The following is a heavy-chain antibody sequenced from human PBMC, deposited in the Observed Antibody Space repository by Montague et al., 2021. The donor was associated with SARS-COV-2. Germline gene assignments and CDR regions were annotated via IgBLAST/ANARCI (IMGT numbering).Heavy chain of an antibody. CDR2: IFTSGTT. V-gene: IGHV4-4*07. CDR1: GGSISSYY. CDR3: ARTPVSGYHGGFDY. Sequence: SETLSLTCTVSGGSISSYYWSWIRQPAGKGLEWIGRIFTSGTTNYSPSLKSRVTMSVDTSKNQFSLKLSSVTAADTAVYYCARTPVSGYHGGFDYWGQGTLGTVSS. D-gene: IGHD5-18*01. J-gene: IGHJ4*02.